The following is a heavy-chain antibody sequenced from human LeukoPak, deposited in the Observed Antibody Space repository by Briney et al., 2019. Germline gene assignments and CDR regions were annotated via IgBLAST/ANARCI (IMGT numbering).Heavy chain of an antibody. CDR1: GYSISSGYY. Sequence: SETLPLTCTVSGYSISSGYYWGWIRQPPGKGLEWIGSIYHSGSTYYNPSLKSRVTISVDTSKNQFSLKLSSVTAADTAVYYCAGHTYYYDSSGYFDYWGQGTLVTVSS. V-gene: IGHV4-38-2*02. CDR3: AGHTYYYDSSGYFDY. CDR2: IYHSGST. J-gene: IGHJ4*02. D-gene: IGHD3-22*01.